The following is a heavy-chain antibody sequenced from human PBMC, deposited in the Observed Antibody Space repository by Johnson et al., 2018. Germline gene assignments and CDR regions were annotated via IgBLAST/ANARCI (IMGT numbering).Heavy chain of an antibody. Sequence: QVQLQQWGAGLLKPSETLSLTCAVYGGSFSGYYWSWIRQPPGKGLEWIGEINHSGSTNYNPSLKSRVTISVDTSKNQFSLKLSSVTAADTAVYYCARGTVYYDILTGYYPTYAFDIWGQGTMVTVSS. V-gene: IGHV4-34*01. CDR1: GGSFSGYY. CDR3: ARGTVYYDILTGYYPTYAFDI. D-gene: IGHD3-9*01. CDR2: INHSGST. J-gene: IGHJ3*02.